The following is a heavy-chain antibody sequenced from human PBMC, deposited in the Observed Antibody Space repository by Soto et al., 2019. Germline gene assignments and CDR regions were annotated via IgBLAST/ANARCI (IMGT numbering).Heavy chain of an antibody. J-gene: IGHJ6*02. Sequence: QVQLVQSGAEVKKPGASVKVSCKASGYTFTTYEINWVRQVPGQGLEWMGWMSPSSGNTGDDQFRGRVTMTSNTSMTTAYMELSSLRSEDTAVYYCARVGGQLFGDHGMDVWGQGTTVTVSS. CDR3: ARVGGQLFGDHGMDV. D-gene: IGHD3-10*01. V-gene: IGHV1-8*01. CDR2: MSPSSGNT. CDR1: GYTFTTYE.